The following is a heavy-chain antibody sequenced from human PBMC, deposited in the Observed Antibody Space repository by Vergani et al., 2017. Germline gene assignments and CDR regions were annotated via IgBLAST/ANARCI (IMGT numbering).Heavy chain of an antibody. D-gene: IGHD3-22*01. CDR2: IYYSGST. CDR3: ARLSYDTTPYLLGGYDC. CDR1: GGSISSYY. Sequence: QVQLQESGPGLVKPSETLSLTCTVSGGSISSYYWSWIRQPPGKGLEWIGYIYYSGSTNYNPSLKSRVTISVDTSKNQFSLKLSSVTAADTAVYYCARLSYDTTPYLLGGYDCWGQGTLVSVSS. J-gene: IGHJ4*02. V-gene: IGHV4-59*01.